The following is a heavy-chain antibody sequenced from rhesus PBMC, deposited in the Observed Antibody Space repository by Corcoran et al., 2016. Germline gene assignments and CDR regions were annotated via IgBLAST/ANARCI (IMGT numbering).Heavy chain of an antibody. Sequence: QVTLKESGPALVKPTQTLTLTCTFSGFSLSTSGMGVAWIRQPPGKTLEGLAHIYWDDDKRYSTSLKSRLTISKDTSKNQVVLTMTNMDPVDTTTYYCARRRWDTAGTNYFDYWGQGVLVTVSS. J-gene: IGHJ4*01. CDR3: ARRRWDTAGTNYFDY. D-gene: IGHD5-42*01. V-gene: IGHV2-1*01. CDR1: GFSLSTSGMG. CDR2: IYWDDDK.